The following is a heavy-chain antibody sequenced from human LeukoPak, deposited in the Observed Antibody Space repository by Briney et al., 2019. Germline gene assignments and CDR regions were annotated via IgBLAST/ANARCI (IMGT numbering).Heavy chain of an antibody. J-gene: IGHJ3*02. CDR2: LNPNSGNT. V-gene: IGHV1-8*02. CDR1: GYTFTGYY. D-gene: IGHD5/OR15-5a*01. Sequence: VASVKVSCKASGYTFTGYYMHWVRQATGQGLEWMGWLNPNSGNTGYAQKFQGRVTMTRNTSISTAYMELSSLRSEDTAVYYCARSKSRSKDAFDIWGQGTMVTVSS. CDR3: ARSKSRSKDAFDI.